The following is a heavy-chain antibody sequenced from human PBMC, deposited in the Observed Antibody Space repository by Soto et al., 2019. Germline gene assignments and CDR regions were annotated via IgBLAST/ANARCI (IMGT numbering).Heavy chain of an antibody. CDR2: LNAGNDNT. CDR1: GYTFTTYV. J-gene: IGHJ6*02. D-gene: IGHD3-3*01. Sequence: QVQLVQSGAEVKKPGASVKVSCKASGYTFTTYVMHWVRQAPGQRLEWMGWLNAGNDNTEYSQKLQGRVNITRDTSASTVYMELSSLSSEDTAVYYCARVGQNYYGMDVWGQGTTVTVSS. CDR3: ARVGQNYYGMDV. V-gene: IGHV1-3*01.